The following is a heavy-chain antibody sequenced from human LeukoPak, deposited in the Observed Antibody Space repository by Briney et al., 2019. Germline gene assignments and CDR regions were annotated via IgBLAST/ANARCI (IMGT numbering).Heavy chain of an antibody. CDR2: IYPGDSDT. J-gene: IGHJ5*02. Sequence: HGASLQISCKGSGYNFTNYWIGWVRQMPGKGLEWMGIIYPGDSDTKYSPSFQGQVTISADKSINTAYLQWSSLKASDTAMYFCARVAAPKGRGGLNCFAPWAQGTLVTVSS. D-gene: IGHD6-13*01. CDR1: GYNFTNYW. CDR3: ARVAAPKGRGGLNCFAP. V-gene: IGHV5-51*01.